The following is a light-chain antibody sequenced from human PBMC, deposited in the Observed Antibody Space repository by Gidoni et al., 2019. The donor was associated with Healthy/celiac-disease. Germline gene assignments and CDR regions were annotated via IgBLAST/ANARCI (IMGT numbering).Light chain of an antibody. CDR3: QQYNNWPPCS. CDR1: QSVSSN. J-gene: IGKJ2*04. Sequence: EIVMTQSPATLSVSPGESATLSCRASQSVSSNLAWYQQKPGQAPRLLIYGASTRATGIPARFSGSGSGTEFTLTISSLQSEDFAVYYCQQYNNWPPCSFGQGTRLEIK. V-gene: IGKV3-15*01. CDR2: GAS.